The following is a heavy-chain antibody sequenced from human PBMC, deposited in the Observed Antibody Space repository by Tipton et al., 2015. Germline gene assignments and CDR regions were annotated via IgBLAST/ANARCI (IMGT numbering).Heavy chain of an antibody. V-gene: IGHV4-61*02. CDR3: ARDGADTSWYAGWFDP. J-gene: IGHJ5*02. CDR1: GGSISSGSYY. CDR2: VFISGGT. D-gene: IGHD1-26*01. Sequence: TLSLTCRVSGGSISSGSYYWRWVRQSAGKGLEWIGRVFISGGTHYTPSLKSRATISVDRAKNELSLELNSVTAADTAVYYCARDGADTSWYAGWFDPWGQGTLVTVSS.